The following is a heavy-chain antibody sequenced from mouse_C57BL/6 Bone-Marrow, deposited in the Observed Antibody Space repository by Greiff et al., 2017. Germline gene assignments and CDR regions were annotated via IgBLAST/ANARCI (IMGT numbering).Heavy chain of an antibody. J-gene: IGHJ2*01. CDR3: ARHKGLRRGGYFDY. CDR1: GFTFSDYG. Sequence: EVQLVESGGGLVQPGGSLKLSCAASGFTFSDYGMAWVRQAPRKGPEWVAFISNLAYSIYYADTVTGRFNISRENAKNTLYLEMSSLRSEDTAMYYCARHKGLRRGGYFDYWGQGTTLTVAS. CDR2: ISNLAYSI. D-gene: IGHD2-4*01. V-gene: IGHV5-15*01.